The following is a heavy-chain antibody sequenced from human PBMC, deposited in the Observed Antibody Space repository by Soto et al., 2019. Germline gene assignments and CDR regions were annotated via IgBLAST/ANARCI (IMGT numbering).Heavy chain of an antibody. D-gene: IGHD3-3*01. J-gene: IGHJ6*02. CDR2: ISAYNGNT. CDR1: GYTYTSDV. Sequence: GASVKVSCKASGYTYTSDVVGWGRKAPGQGLEWMGWISAYNGNTNYAQKLQGRVTTTTDTSTSTAYMELRSLRSDDTAVYYCARTPAKLRFLEWVTYYYGMDVWGQGTTVTVSS. V-gene: IGHV1-18*01. CDR3: ARTPAKLRFLEWVTYYYGMDV.